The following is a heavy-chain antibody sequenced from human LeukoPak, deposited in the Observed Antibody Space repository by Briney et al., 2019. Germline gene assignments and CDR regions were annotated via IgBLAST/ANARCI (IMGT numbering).Heavy chain of an antibody. CDR3: ARGSSWYDY. CDR2: IYTSGST. V-gene: IGHV4-61*02. Sequence: NSSETLSLTCTVSGGSISNGSYYWSWIRQPAGKGLEWIGRIYTSGSTNYNPSLKSRVTISIDTSKNQFSLKVSSVTAADTAVYYCARGSSWYDYWGQGILVTVSS. CDR1: GGSISNGSYY. J-gene: IGHJ4*02. D-gene: IGHD6-13*01.